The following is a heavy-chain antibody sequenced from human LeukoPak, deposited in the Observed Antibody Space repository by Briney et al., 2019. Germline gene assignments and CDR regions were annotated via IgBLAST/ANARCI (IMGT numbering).Heavy chain of an antibody. CDR2: IKQDGSEK. V-gene: IGHV3-7*01. J-gene: IGHJ4*02. Sequence: GSLRLSCAASGFTFSSYWMSWVRQAPGKGLEWVANIKQDGSEKYYVDSVKGRFTISRDNAKNSLYLQMNSLRAEDTAVYYCARVVVGYLEYYFDYWGQGTLVTVSS. D-gene: IGHD2-15*01. CDR3: ARVVVGYLEYYFDY. CDR1: GFTFSSYW.